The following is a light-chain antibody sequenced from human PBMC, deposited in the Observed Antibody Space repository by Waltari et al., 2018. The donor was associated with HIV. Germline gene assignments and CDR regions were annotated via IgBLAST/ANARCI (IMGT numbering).Light chain of an antibody. CDR2: KNF. V-gene: IGLV1-47*01. CDR3: VGWDSSLSAYV. CDR1: SSNITNDN. J-gene: IGLJ1*01. Sequence: QSFLTQPPSASGTPGQPVTISCSGSSSNITNDNVYWYQQLPGMTPKLLIYKNFLRPSGVPDRFAAAKSGTSASLTISGRRSADDADYYCVGWDSSLSAYVFGAGTKVSVL.